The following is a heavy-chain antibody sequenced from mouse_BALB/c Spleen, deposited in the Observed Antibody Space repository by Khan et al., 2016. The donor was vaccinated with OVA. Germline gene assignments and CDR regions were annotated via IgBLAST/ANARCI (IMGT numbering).Heavy chain of an antibody. Sequence: VQLKQSGPGLVKPSQSLSLTCTVTGYSITSGYGWNWIRQFPGNQLEWMGYISYSGSTNYNPSLKSRISITRDTSKNQFFLQLTSVTTEDTATYYCARTARIKYWGQGTTLTGSS. V-gene: IGHV3-2*02. J-gene: IGHJ2*01. D-gene: IGHD1-2*01. CDR3: ARTARIKY. CDR2: ISYSGST. CDR1: GYSITSGYG.